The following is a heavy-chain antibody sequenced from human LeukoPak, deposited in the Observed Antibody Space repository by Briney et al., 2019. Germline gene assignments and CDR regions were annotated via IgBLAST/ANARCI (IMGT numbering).Heavy chain of an antibody. CDR3: ARHEDIVVVPAAPRMDV. CDR2: ISYDGSNK. CDR1: GFTFSSYA. Sequence: GGSLRLSCAASGFTFSSYAMHWVRQAPGKGLEWVAVISYDGSNKYYADSVKGRFTISRGNSKNTLYLQMNNLRAEDTAVYYCARHEDIVVVPAAPRMDVWGKGTTVTVSS. D-gene: IGHD2-2*01. V-gene: IGHV3-30*01. J-gene: IGHJ6*03.